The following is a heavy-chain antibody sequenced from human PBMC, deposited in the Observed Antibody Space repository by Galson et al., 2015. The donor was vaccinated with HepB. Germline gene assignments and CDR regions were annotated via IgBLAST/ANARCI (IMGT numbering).Heavy chain of an antibody. D-gene: IGHD3-3*01. CDR3: ARDLFAVSPPPTNYMDV. CDR1: GFFFSDYN. V-gene: IGHV3-69-1*01. J-gene: IGHJ6*03. CDR2: ISSSGTV. Sequence: SLRLSCAASGFFFSDYNMNWVRQAPGKGLEWVSSISSSGTVYYADSLKGRSTISRDNAKNPLDLQVTSLRAEDTDVYYCARDLFAVSPPPTNYMDVWGTGTTVTVSS.